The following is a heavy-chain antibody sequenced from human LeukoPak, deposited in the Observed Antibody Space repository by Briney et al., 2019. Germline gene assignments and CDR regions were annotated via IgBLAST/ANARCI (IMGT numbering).Heavy chain of an antibody. J-gene: IGHJ4*02. CDR2: IKSKTDGGTT. Sequence: GGSLRLSCAASGFTLSNAWMSWVRQAPGKGLEWVGRIKSKTDGGTTDYAAPVKGRFTISRDDSKNTLYLQMNSLKTEDTAVYYCTTVFYDILTVDYWGQGTLVTVSS. V-gene: IGHV3-15*01. D-gene: IGHD3-9*01. CDR3: TTVFYDILTVDY. CDR1: GFTLSNAW.